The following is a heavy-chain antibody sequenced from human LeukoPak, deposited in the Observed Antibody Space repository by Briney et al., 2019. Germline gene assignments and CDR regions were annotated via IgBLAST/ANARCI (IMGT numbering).Heavy chain of an antibody. CDR2: INYSGDT. Sequence: SETLSLTCTVSGGSISSSSYYWGWIRQPPGKGLEWIETINYSGDTYYNPSLKSRVTISVDSSKNQFSLKLSSVTAADTAVYYCVRLQAVTGNFDNWGQGALVTVSS. CDR3: VRLQAVTGNFDN. D-gene: IGHD1-20*01. V-gene: IGHV4-39*07. J-gene: IGHJ4*02. CDR1: GGSISSSSYY.